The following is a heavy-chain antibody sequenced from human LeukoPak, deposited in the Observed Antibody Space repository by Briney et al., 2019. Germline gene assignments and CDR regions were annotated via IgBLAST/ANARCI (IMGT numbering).Heavy chain of an antibody. CDR1: GFTFRSYA. CDR2: ISSSSSTI. J-gene: IGHJ4*02. Sequence: GGSLRLSCAASGFTFRSYAMSWVRRAPGKGLEWVSYISSSSSTIYYADSVKGRFTISRDNAKNSLYLQMNSLRAEDTAVYYCARGIEGIAARPYWGQGTLVTVSS. D-gene: IGHD6-6*01. V-gene: IGHV3-48*01. CDR3: ARGIEGIAARPY.